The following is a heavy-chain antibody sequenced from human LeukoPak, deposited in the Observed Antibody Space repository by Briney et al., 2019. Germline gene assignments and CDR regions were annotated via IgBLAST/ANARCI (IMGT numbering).Heavy chain of an antibody. J-gene: IGHJ3*01. D-gene: IGHD3-10*01. V-gene: IGHV4-59*01. CDR3: ARIQGWTYYGSGSQT. CDR2: IYDSGTT. CDR1: GGSISSYY. Sequence: TSETLSLTCTVSGGSISSYYWRGIRQPPGKGLEGIGYIYDSGTTNYNPSLKSRVTISVDTSKNQFSLKLTSVTAADTAVYYCARIQGWTYYGSGSQTWGQGTMVTVSS.